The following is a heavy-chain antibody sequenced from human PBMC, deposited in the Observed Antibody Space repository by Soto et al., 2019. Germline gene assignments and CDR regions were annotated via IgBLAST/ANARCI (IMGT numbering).Heavy chain of an antibody. V-gene: IGHV4-59*01. CDR3: ARADPDASVGY. J-gene: IGHJ4*02. CDR1: GGSMSSYY. Sequence: SETLSLTCTVSGGSMSSYYWTWLRQSPGRGLEWIGYISYSGSTYYNPSLKSRVTISADTSKNQFSLRMNSMIAADTGVYYCARADPDASVGYWGQGTLVTVSS. D-gene: IGHD2-15*01. CDR2: ISYSGST.